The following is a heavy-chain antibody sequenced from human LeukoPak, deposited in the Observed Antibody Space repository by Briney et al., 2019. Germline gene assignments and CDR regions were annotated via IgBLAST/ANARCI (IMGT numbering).Heavy chain of an antibody. CDR3: AKSIAVAGLSGDY. Sequence: QPGGSLRLSCAASGFTFSSYAMSWVRQAPGKGLEWVSAISGSGGSTYYADSVKGRFTISRDKSKNTLYLQMNSLRAEDTAVYYCAKSIAVAGLSGDYWGQGTLVTVSS. J-gene: IGHJ4*02. D-gene: IGHD6-19*01. CDR2: ISGSGGST. V-gene: IGHV3-23*01. CDR1: GFTFSSYA.